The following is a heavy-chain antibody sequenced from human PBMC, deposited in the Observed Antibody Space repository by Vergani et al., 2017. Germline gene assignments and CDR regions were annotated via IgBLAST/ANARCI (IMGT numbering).Heavy chain of an antibody. CDR1: GGTFSSYA. CDR3: ARVFDSSGSYYPYYYYMDV. CDR2: IIPIFGTA. D-gene: IGHD3-22*01. V-gene: IGHV1-69*01. Sequence: QVQLVQSGAEVKKPGSSVKVSCKASGGTFSSYAISWVRQAPGQGLEWMGGIIPIFGTANYAQKFQGRVTITADESTSTAYMELSSLRSEDTAVDYCARVFDSSGSYYPYYYYMDVWGKGTTVTVSS. J-gene: IGHJ6*03.